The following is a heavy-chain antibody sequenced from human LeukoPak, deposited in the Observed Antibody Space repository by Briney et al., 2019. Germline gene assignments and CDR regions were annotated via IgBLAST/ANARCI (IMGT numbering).Heavy chain of an antibody. CDR2: FIGSGGST. CDR1: GVTFSSYA. V-gene: IGHV3-23*01. D-gene: IGHD3-10*01. Sequence: GGSLRLSCAASGVTFSSYAMSWVGRAPGKGLEWFAAFIGSGGSTYYAASGKDRFTISRENQKNPLYLKMNRLRAEDTAVYYSAKDRRYYYGSGSYYPYNFDYWGQGTLVTVSS. J-gene: IGHJ4*02. CDR3: AKDRRYYYGSGSYYPYNFDY.